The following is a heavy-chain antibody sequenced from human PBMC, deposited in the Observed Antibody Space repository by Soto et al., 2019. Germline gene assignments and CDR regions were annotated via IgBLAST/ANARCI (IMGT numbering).Heavy chain of an antibody. D-gene: IGHD1-1*01. V-gene: IGHV6-1*01. Sequence: PSKTLSLTCAISGASVSSNSAAWHWIRHSPSRDLEWLGRTYYRSKWYHDYAISVKSRITINPDTSKNQFSLQLSSVIPEHTAAYYCARAPVGSERDTLEPVGAWSQRTLVTDS. CDR2: TYYRSKWYH. CDR1: GASVSSNSAA. J-gene: IGHJ5*02. CDR3: ARAPVGSERDTLEPVGA.